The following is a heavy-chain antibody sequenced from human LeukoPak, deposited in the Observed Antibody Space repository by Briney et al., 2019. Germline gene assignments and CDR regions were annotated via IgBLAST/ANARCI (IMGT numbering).Heavy chain of an antibody. D-gene: IGHD6-13*01. CDR1: GFSLSTSGVG. CDR3: AQRRAEQQPPYFDY. V-gene: IGHV2-5*01. CDR2: IYWNDDK. J-gene: IGHJ4*02. Sequence: SGPTLVNPTQTLTLTCTFSGFSLSTSGVGVGWIRQPPGKALEWLALIYWNDDKRYSPSLKSRLTITKDTSKNQVVLTMTNMDPVDTATYYCAQRRAEQQPPYFDYWGQGTLVTVSS.